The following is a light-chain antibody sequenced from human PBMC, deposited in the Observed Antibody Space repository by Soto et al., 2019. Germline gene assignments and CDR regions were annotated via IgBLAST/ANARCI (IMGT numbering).Light chain of an antibody. CDR1: HPININ. J-gene: IGKJ2*01. V-gene: IGKV1-16*01. Sequence: DIQMTQSPSSLSASVGDRVTITCRASHPININLVWFQQKPGKAPKCLIYAASSLQSRVPSRFSGSGSGTDFNFTINSLQPDDFATYYCQQTYNTPRTFGQGTKVDI. CDR2: AAS. CDR3: QQTYNTPRT.